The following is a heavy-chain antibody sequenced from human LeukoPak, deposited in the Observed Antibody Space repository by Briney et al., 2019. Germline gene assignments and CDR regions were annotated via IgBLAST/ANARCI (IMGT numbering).Heavy chain of an antibody. D-gene: IGHD1-26*01. CDR3: ARGEWELGY. Sequence: PSETLSLTCAVYGGSFSGYYWSWIRQPPGKGLEWIGEINHSGSTNYNPSLKSRVTISVDTSKNQFSLKLRSVTAADTAVYYCARGEWELGYWGQGTLVTVSS. J-gene: IGHJ4*02. CDR1: GGSFSGYY. CDR2: INHSGST. V-gene: IGHV4-34*01.